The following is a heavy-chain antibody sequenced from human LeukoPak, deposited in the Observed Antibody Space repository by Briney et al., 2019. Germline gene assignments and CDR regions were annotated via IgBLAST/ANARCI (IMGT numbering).Heavy chain of an antibody. CDR2: INPNSGGT. Sequence: ASVKVSCKASGYTFTGYYMHWVRQAPGQGLEWMGWINPNSGGTNYAQKFQGRVTMTRDTSISTAYMELSSLRSEDTAVYYCARGGTTVSGNWPRYYYYYYYMDVWGKGTTVTVSS. CDR3: ARGGTTVSGNWPRYYYYYYYMDV. V-gene: IGHV1-2*02. D-gene: IGHD4-11*01. CDR1: GYTFTGYY. J-gene: IGHJ6*03.